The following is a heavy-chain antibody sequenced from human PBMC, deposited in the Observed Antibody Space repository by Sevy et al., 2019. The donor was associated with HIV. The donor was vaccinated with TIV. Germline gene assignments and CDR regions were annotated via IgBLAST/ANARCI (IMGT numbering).Heavy chain of an antibody. V-gene: IGHV3-23*01. D-gene: IGHD2-8*01. CDR2: LSFGCGKI. CDR3: AREGCSRPHDY. J-gene: IGHJ4*02. Sequence: GGSLRLSCAASGFAFYEYSMSWIRQAPGKGLEWVATLSFGCGKINYADSVKGRSTISRDNSKNSFYLQTDNLRVEDTALYYCAREGCSRPHDYWGQGTGVTVSS. CDR1: GFAFYEYS.